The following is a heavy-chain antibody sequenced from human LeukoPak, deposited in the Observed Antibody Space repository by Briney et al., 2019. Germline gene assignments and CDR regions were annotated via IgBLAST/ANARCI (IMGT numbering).Heavy chain of an antibody. CDR3: ARGSYYDSSGYYYYYYYYMDV. CDR2: MNPNSGNT. CDR1: GYTFTSYG. V-gene: IGHV1-8*03. Sequence: ASVKVSCKASGYTFTSYGINWVRQATGQGLEWMGWMNPNSGNTGYAQKFQGRVTITRNTSISTAYMELSSLRSEDTAVYYCARGSYYDSSGYYYYYYYYMDVWGKGTTVTVSS. D-gene: IGHD3-22*01. J-gene: IGHJ6*03.